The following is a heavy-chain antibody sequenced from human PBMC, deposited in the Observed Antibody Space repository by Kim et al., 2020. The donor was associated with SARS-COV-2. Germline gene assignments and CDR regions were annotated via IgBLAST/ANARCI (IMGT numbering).Heavy chain of an antibody. Sequence: GGSLRLSCAASGFTFSSYSMNWVRQAPGKGLEWVSYISSSSSTIYYADSVKGRFTISRDNAKNSLYLQMNSLRDEDTAVYYCARVDSVPGIAVAGFQFYYYYYGMDVWGQGTTVTVSS. D-gene: IGHD6-19*01. CDR1: GFTFSSYS. CDR3: ARVDSVPGIAVAGFQFYYYYYGMDV. CDR2: ISSSSSTI. V-gene: IGHV3-48*02. J-gene: IGHJ6*02.